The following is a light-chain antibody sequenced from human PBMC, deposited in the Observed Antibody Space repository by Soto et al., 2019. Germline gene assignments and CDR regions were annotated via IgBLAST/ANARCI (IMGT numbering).Light chain of an antibody. J-gene: IGKJ1*01. CDR3: QHYNSYSEA. V-gene: IGKV1-5*03. Sequence: DIPMAQSPFTLSGSLGDRGTLTCLASQTISSWLAWYQQKPGKAPKLLIYKASTLKSGVPSRFSGSGSGTEFTLTISSLQPDDFATYYCQHYNSYSEAFGQGTKV. CDR2: KAS. CDR1: QTISSW.